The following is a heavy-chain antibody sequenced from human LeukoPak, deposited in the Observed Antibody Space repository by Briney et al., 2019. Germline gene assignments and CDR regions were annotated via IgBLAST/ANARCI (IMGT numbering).Heavy chain of an antibody. CDR1: GGSISSYY. Sequence: PSETLSLTCTVSGGSISSYYWSWIRQPAGKGLDWIGRIYTSGSTNYNPSLKSRVTMSVDTSKNQFSLKLSSVTAADTAVYYCARETSCSSTSCRIYYYYYYMDVWGKGTTVTVSS. CDR3: ARETSCSSTSCRIYYYYYYMDV. D-gene: IGHD2-2*01. V-gene: IGHV4-4*07. CDR2: IYTSGST. J-gene: IGHJ6*03.